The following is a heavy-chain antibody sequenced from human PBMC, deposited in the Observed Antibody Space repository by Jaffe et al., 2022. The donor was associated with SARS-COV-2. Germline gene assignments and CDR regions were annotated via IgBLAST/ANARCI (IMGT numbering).Heavy chain of an antibody. J-gene: IGHJ4*02. Sequence: QVQLQESGPGLVKPSETLSLTCTVSGGSISSYYWSWIRQPPGKGLEWIGYIYYSGSTNYNPSLKSRVTISVDTSKNQFSLKLSSVTAADTAVYYCASGDGYNSGPQFDYWGQGTLVTVSS. CDR1: GGSISSYY. V-gene: IGHV4-59*01. CDR2: IYYSGST. D-gene: IGHD5-12*01. CDR3: ASGDGYNSGPQFDY.